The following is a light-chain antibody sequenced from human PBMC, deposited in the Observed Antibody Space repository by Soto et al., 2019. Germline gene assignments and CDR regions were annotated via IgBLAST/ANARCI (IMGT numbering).Light chain of an antibody. CDR1: QSISSW. V-gene: IGKV1-5*03. CDR3: QQSWT. Sequence: DIQMTQSPSTLSASVGDRVTITCRASQSISSWLAWYQQKPGKAPKLLIYKASSLESGAPSRFSGSGSGTEFTLTISSLQPDDFATYYCQQSWTFGQGTKVDIK. J-gene: IGKJ1*01. CDR2: KAS.